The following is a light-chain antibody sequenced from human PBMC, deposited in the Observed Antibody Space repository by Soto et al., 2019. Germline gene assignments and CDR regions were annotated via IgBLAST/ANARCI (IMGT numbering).Light chain of an antibody. V-gene: IGKV3-20*01. Sequence: DIVLTQSPGTLSLSPGERATLSCRASQSVRSRYLAWYQQKAGQAPRLLIYDASRRATGIPDRFSGSGSGTDFTLTISRLEPEDFAVYYCQHYGSLVLTFGGGTKVEIK. CDR2: DAS. CDR1: QSVRSRY. J-gene: IGKJ4*01. CDR3: QHYGSLVLT.